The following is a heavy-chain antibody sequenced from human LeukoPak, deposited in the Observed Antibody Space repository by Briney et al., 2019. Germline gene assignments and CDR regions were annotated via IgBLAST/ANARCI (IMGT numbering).Heavy chain of an antibody. D-gene: IGHD2-8*01. CDR2: ISSSSSYI. V-gene: IGHV3-21*01. Sequence: GGSLRLSCAASGFTFSSYSMNWVRQAPGKGLEWVSSISSSSSYIYYADSVKGRFTISRDNAKNSPYLQMNSLRAEDTAVYYCARDLPLSLNGLDYWGQGPLVTVSS. J-gene: IGHJ4*02. CDR1: GFTFSSYS. CDR3: ARDLPLSLNGLDY.